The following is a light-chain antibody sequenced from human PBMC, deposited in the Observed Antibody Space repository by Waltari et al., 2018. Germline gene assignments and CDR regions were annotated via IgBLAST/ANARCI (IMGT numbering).Light chain of an antibody. CDR3: QQYYSNPWT. CDR1: QSVLYSSNNMNY. J-gene: IGKJ1*01. V-gene: IGKV4-1*01. Sequence: DIVMTQSPDSLAVSLGERATINCKSSQSVLYSSNNMNYLALYQQKSGQLPKLLIYWAFTRESGVPDRFSGSGSGTDFTLTISSLQSEDAAVYYCQQYYSNPWTFGQGTKVQI. CDR2: WAF.